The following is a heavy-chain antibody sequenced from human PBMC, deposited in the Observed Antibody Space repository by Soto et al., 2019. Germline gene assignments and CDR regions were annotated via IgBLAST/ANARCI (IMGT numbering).Heavy chain of an antibody. CDR1: GFSLSTSGVG. CDR3: AHTGSMTTVTKGAFDI. D-gene: IGHD4-17*01. J-gene: IGHJ3*02. V-gene: IGHV2-5*02. Sequence: QITLKESGPTLVKPTQTLTLTCTFSGFSLSTSGVGVGWIRQPPGQALEWLALIYWDDDKGYSPSLRSTLTITKDTSKNQVVLTMTNMDPVDTATYYCAHTGSMTTVTKGAFDIWGQGTMVTVSS. CDR2: IYWDDDK.